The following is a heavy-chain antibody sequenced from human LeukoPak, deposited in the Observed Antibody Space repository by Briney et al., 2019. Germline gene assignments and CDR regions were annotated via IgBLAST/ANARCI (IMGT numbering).Heavy chain of an antibody. Sequence: ASVTVSCTASGYTXTSYYMHWVRQAPGQGLEWMGIINPSGGSTTYAQKFQGRVTMTRDTSTSTVYMELSSLRSEDTAAYYCARGYGDYAYWGQGTLVTVSS. CDR3: ARGYGDYAY. CDR1: GYTXTSYY. V-gene: IGHV1-46*01. CDR2: INPSGGST. D-gene: IGHD4-17*01. J-gene: IGHJ4*02.